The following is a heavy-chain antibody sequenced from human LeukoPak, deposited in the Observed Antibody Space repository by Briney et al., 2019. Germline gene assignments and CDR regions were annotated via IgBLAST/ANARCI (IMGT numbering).Heavy chain of an antibody. V-gene: IGHV1-46*01. CDR1: GYTFTSNH. Sequence: GASVKVSCKASGYTFTSNHIHWVRQAPGQGLEWMGIINPSGRSTNYAHKFQGRVTMTSDTSTSTVYMELSGLRSEDTAMYYCAREQGQVPGPLVVAGTYYFDYWGQGTLDTVSS. CDR2: INPSGRST. CDR3: AREQGQVPGPLVVAGTYYFDY. J-gene: IGHJ4*02. D-gene: IGHD2-15*01.